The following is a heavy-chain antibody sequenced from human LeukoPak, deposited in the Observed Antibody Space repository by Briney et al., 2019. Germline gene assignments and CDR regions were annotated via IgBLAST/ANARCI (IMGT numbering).Heavy chain of an antibody. CDR1: GGSISSYY. V-gene: IGHV4-4*07. D-gene: IGHD3-3*01. Sequence: PSETLSLACTVSGGSISSYYWSWIRQPAGKGLEWIGRIYTSGSTNYNPSLKSRVTMSVDTSKNQFSLKLSSVTAADTAVYYCARVYHYDFWSTDYYYYMDVWGKGTTVTVSS. J-gene: IGHJ6*03. CDR2: IYTSGST. CDR3: ARVYHYDFWSTDYYYYMDV.